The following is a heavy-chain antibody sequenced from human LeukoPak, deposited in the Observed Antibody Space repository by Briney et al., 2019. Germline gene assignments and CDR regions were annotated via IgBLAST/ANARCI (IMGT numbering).Heavy chain of an antibody. Sequence: PSETLSLTCTVSDGSLSSTPYYWGWIRQSAGKGLEWIGRIYTTGTTNHNPSLKSRVTMSIDTSKSQFSLNVSSVTAADTALYFCARGSGYLGVDSWGQGILVTVSS. CDR2: IYTTGTT. CDR3: ARGSGYLGVDS. V-gene: IGHV4-61*02. D-gene: IGHD3-16*01. CDR1: DGSLSSTPYY. J-gene: IGHJ4*02.